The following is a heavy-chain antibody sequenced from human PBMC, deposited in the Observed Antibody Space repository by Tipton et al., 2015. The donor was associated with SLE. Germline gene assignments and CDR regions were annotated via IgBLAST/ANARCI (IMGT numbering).Heavy chain of an antibody. CDR1: GGSISSYY. J-gene: IGHJ4*02. CDR2: IYYSGST. Sequence: TLSLTCTVSGGSISSYYWSWIRQPPGKGLEWIGYIYYSGSTNYNPSLKSRVTISVDTSKNQFSLKLSSVTAADTAVYYCARHRGAVAAHWGFDYWGQGTLVTVSS. CDR3: ARHRGAVAAHWGFDY. V-gene: IGHV4-59*08. D-gene: IGHD6-19*01.